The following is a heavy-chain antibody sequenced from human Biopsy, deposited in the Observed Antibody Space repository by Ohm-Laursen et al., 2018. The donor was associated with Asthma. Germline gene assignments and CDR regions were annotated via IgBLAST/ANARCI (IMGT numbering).Heavy chain of an antibody. J-gene: IGHJ6*02. CDR1: GFTFSSYG. CDR3: ARASVVKHYYYYGMDV. CDR2: ISYDGSNK. Sequence: SLRLSCAASGFTFSSYGMHWVRQAPGKALEWVAVISYDGSNKYYADSVKGRFTTSRDNSQNTLDLHMNRLTFEDTAVYYCARASVVKHYYYYGMDVWGPGTTVTVFS. V-gene: IGHV3-30*03.